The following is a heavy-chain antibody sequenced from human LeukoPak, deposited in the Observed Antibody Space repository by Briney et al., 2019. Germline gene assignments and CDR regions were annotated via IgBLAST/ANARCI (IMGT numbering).Heavy chain of an antibody. CDR2: ISGSGCST. CDR1: GFTFSSYV. J-gene: IGHJ4*02. V-gene: IGHV3-23*01. CDR3: AKDHRPGIAAAGTGGFDY. Sequence: GGSLRLSCAASGFTFSSYVRSWVRQAPGKGGEWVSAISGSGCSTYYADSVKGRFTISRDNSKNTLYLQMNSLRAEDTAVYYCAKDHRPGIAAAGTGGFDYWGQGTLVTVSS. D-gene: IGHD6-13*01.